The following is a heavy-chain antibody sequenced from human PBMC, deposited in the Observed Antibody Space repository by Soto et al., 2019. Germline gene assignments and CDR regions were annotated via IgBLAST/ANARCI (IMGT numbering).Heavy chain of an antibody. Sequence: EVQLVESGGGLVKPGGSLRLSCAASGLAFSSYSMNWVRQAPGKGLAWVSSISSSSGYIYYADSVKGRFIISRDNAKISLYRQMNHLRADYTCVYYCSGADSPNYDLYCGMDVWGQGTTVPVSS. CDR1: GLAFSSYS. V-gene: IGHV3-21*01. D-gene: IGHD3-3*01. CDR3: SGADSPNYDLYCGMDV. J-gene: IGHJ6*02. CDR2: ISSSSGYI.